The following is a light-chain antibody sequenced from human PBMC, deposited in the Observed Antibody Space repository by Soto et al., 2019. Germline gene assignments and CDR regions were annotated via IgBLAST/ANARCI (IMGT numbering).Light chain of an antibody. CDR1: QSVNSDY. Sequence: EIVLTQSPNTLSLSPGERATLSCRASQSVNSDYLVWYQQKPGQAPRLLIYGASRRATCIPDRFSGSGSGTDFTLTISSLEPEDFAVYYCQHYGNSPPSVTFGPGTKVDIK. CDR2: GAS. J-gene: IGKJ3*01. V-gene: IGKV3-20*01. CDR3: QHYGNSPPSVT.